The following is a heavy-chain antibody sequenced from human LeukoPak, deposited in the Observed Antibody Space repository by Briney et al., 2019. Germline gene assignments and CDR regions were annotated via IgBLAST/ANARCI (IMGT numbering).Heavy chain of an antibody. J-gene: IGHJ4*02. Sequence: GGSLTLSCPASGFTFNSYAMSWVRQAPGKALEWVSTINVSGDNTYYADSVKGRFTISRDNSKSTLYLQVSSLTAEDTAVYYCARESRESKLANYFYDSSGFSNIDYWGQGTLVTVSS. CDR3: ARESRESKLANYFYDSSGFSNIDY. V-gene: IGHV3-23*01. CDR2: INVSGDNT. CDR1: GFTFNSYA. D-gene: IGHD3-22*01.